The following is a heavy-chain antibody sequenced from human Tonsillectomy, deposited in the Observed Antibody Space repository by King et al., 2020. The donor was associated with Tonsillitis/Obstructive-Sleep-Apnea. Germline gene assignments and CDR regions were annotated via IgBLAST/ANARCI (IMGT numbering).Heavy chain of an antibody. V-gene: IGHV3-49*03. CDR2: IRTKAYGGTK. J-gene: IGHJ3*02. D-gene: IGHD5-12*01. Sequence: VQLVESGGGLVQPGRSLRLSCTASGFTFGDYTVNWLRQAPGKGLEWVGFIRTKAYGGTKEYAAPVKGRFTISRDDSKNIAYLQMNSLKIEDTAVYYCIRGGGPTKGAFDIWGQGTMVTVSS. CDR1: GFTFGDYT. CDR3: IRGGGPTKGAFDI.